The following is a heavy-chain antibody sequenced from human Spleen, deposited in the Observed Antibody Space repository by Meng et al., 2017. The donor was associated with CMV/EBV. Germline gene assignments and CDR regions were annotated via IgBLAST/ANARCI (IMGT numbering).Heavy chain of an antibody. CDR3: AKHKSQFYYDSSGRYFDY. CDR1: GFTFSSYA. CDR2: IRYDGSNK. D-gene: IGHD3-22*01. Sequence: GESLKISCAASGFTFSSYAMHWVRQAPGKGLEWVAFIRYDGSNKYYRDSVKGRFTISRDNSKKMLYLQINSLSTEDTAMYYCAKHKSQFYYDSSGRYFDYWGQGTLVTVSS. V-gene: IGHV3-30*02. J-gene: IGHJ4*02.